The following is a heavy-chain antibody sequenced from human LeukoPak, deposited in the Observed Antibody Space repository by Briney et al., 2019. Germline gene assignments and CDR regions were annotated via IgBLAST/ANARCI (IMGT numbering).Heavy chain of an antibody. Sequence: SETLSLTCAVYGGSFSGYYWSWIRQPPGKGLEWIGEINHSGSTNYNPSLKSRVTISVDTSKNQFSLKLSSVTAADTAVYYCARERTTWYYYDSSGYYGACFDYWGQGTLVTVSS. CDR3: ARERTTWYYYDSSGYYGACFDY. CDR2: INHSGST. CDR1: GGSFSGYY. V-gene: IGHV4-34*01. D-gene: IGHD3-22*01. J-gene: IGHJ4*02.